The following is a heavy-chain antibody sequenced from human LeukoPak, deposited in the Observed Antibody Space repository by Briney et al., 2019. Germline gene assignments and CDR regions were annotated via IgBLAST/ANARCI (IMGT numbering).Heavy chain of an antibody. D-gene: IGHD3-22*01. V-gene: IGHV3-7*03. CDR1: GFTFSSYW. Sequence: PGGSLRLSCAASGFTFSSYWMNWVRQAPGKGLEWVGNIQGDGSAKYYVDSVRGRFTISRDNAQNTLYLQMNSLRAEDTAVYYCAKDLRYYDPEHAFDIWGQGTMVTVSS. CDR2: IQGDGSAK. J-gene: IGHJ3*02. CDR3: AKDLRYYDPEHAFDI.